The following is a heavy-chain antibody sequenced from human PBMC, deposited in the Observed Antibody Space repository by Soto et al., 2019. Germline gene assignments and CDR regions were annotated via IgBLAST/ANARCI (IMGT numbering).Heavy chain of an antibody. V-gene: IGHV3-33*01. CDR3: ARDDLFVDNALDH. Sequence: QVQLVESGGGVVRPGTSLRLSCAATGFSFSAHGMHWVRQAPGKGLEWLAVINDGSEEGYADSVRGRFTISRDNARNILYLQIDNLRAEDSARYYFARDDLFVDNALDHWGQGTRVTVSS. D-gene: IGHD1-1*01. CDR2: INDGSEE. J-gene: IGHJ4*02. CDR1: GFSFSAHG.